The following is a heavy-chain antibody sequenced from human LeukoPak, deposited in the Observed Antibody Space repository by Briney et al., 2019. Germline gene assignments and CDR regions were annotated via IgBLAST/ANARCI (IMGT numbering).Heavy chain of an antibody. V-gene: IGHV3-23*01. J-gene: IGHJ5*02. CDR1: GFTFSSYA. CDR2: ISGSGGST. D-gene: IGHD2-2*01. CDR3: ATYCSSTSCYEGRFDP. Sequence: PGGSLRLSCAASGFTFSSYAVSWVRQAPGKGLEWVSAISGSGGSTYYADSVKGRFTISRDNSKNTLYLQMNSLRAEDTAVYYCATYCSSTSCYEGRFDPWGQGTLVTVSS.